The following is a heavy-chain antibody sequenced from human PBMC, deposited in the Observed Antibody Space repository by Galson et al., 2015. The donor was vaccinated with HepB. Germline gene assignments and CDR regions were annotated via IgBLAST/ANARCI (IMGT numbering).Heavy chain of an antibody. V-gene: IGHV3-30-3*01. J-gene: IGHJ6*02. CDR1: GFTFSSYA. CDR3: ARTQGFPV. Sequence: FLRLSCAASGFTFSSYAMHWVRQAPGKGLEWVAVISYDGSNKYYADSVKGRFTISRDNSKNTLYLQMNSLRAEDTAVYYCARTQGFPVWGQGTTVTVSS. CDR2: ISYDGSNK. D-gene: IGHD2/OR15-2a*01.